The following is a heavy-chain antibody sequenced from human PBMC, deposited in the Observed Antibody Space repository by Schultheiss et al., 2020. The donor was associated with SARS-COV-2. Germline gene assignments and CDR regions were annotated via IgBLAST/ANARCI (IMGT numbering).Heavy chain of an antibody. V-gene: IGHV3-7*01. CDR1: GFTFSSYW. Sequence: GESLKISCAASGFTFSSYWMSWVRQAPGKGLEWVANIKQDGSEKYYVDSVKGRFTISRDNAKNSLYLQMNSLRAEDTAVYYCARDPDRYCSSTSCYGYYMDVWGKGTTVTVSS. CDR2: IKQDGSEK. D-gene: IGHD2-2*01. CDR3: ARDPDRYCSSTSCYGYYMDV. J-gene: IGHJ6*03.